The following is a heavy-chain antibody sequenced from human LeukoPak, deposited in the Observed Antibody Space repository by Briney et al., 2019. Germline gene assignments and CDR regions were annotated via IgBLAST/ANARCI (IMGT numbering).Heavy chain of an antibody. Sequence: GGSLRLSCAASGFTFSSYSMNWVRQAPGKGLEWVSYISSSSSTIYYADSVKGRFTISRDNAKNSLYLQMNSLRAEDTAVYYCARAGIVVVPAAILLDVWGKGTTVTVPS. CDR1: GFTFSSYS. CDR3: ARAGIVVVPAAILLDV. CDR2: ISSSSSTI. V-gene: IGHV3-48*04. D-gene: IGHD2-2*01. J-gene: IGHJ6*04.